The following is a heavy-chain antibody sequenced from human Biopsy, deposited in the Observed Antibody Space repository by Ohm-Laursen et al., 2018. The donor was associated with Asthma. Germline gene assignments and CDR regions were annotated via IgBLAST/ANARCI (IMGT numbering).Heavy chain of an antibody. CDR1: GFTFTTYG. D-gene: IGHD3-3*01. CDR3: AKRRGYSDLTDFDH. CDR2: VSYDGGVV. Sequence: SLRLSCAASGFTFTTYGMHWVRQAPGKGLEWVAVVSYDGGVVHYADSMKGRFTISRDNAKSTLYLQMNRLRTDDTAVYFCAKRRGYSDLTDFDHWGQGTLVTVSS. V-gene: IGHV3-30*18. J-gene: IGHJ4*02.